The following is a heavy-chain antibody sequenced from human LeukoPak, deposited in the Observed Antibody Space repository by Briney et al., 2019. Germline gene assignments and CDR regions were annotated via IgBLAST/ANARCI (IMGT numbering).Heavy chain of an antibody. CDR1: GFTFSSYA. V-gene: IGHV1-69*01. J-gene: IGHJ5*02. D-gene: IGHD5-18*01. CDR3: ARVSFRGYSYGYWFDP. CDR2: IIPIFGTA. Sequence: GGSLRLSCAASGFTFSSYAISWVRQAPGQGLEWMGGIIPIFGTANYAQKFQGRVTITADESTSTAYMELSSLRSEDTAVYYCARVSFRGYSYGYWFDPWGQGTLVTVSS.